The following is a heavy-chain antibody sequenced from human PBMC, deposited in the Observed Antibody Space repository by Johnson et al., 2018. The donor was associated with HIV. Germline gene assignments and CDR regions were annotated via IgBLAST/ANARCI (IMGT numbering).Heavy chain of an antibody. D-gene: IGHD6-13*01. CDR1: GFTVSSNY. Sequence: VQLVESGGGLVQPGESLRLSCAASGFTVSSNYMSWVRQAPGKGLEWVSVIYSGGSTYDADSVKGRFTISRDNSKNMLYLQMNSLRAEATAVYYCATDSSSGVYDAFDIWGQGTMVTVSS. CDR2: IYSGGST. V-gene: IGHV3-66*02. J-gene: IGHJ3*02. CDR3: ATDSSSGVYDAFDI.